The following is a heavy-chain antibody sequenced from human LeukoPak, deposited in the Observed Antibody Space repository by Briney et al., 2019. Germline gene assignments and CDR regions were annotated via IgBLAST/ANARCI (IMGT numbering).Heavy chain of an antibody. CDR2: IRYDGSNK. J-gene: IGHJ4*02. Sequence: PGGSLRLSCAASGFTFSSYGMHWVRQAPGKGLEWVAFIRYDGSNKYYADSVKGRFTISRDNSKNTLYLQMNSLRAEDTAVYYCAKAWGSGWYVYYFDYWGQGTLVTVSS. V-gene: IGHV3-30*02. D-gene: IGHD6-19*01. CDR3: AKAWGSGWYVYYFDY. CDR1: GFTFSSYG.